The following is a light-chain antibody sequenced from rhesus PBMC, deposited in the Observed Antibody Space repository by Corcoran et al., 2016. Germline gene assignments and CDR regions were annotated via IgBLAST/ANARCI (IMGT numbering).Light chain of an antibody. CDR1: QNIYSN. J-gene: IGKJ3*01. V-gene: IGKV1S12*01. CDR2: AAS. Sequence: DIQMTQSPSALSASVGDRVTISCRASQNIYSNLAWYQQKPGKAPKLLIYAASSLQTGIPSRFSGSGSGTDFTLTIRSLQPEDSAAYYCQHYYDNPFTFGPGTKLDIK. CDR3: QHYYDNPFT.